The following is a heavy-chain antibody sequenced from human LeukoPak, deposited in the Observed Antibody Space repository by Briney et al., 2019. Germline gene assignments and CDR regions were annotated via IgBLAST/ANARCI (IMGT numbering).Heavy chain of an antibody. CDR2: ISAYNGNT. CDR1: GYTFTSYG. Sequence: GASVKVSCKASGYTFTSYGISWVRQAPGQGLEWMGWISAYNGNTNYAQKLQGRVTMTTDTSTSTAYMELRSLRSDDTAVYYCARDRPYYDISTGSGGMDVWGQGTTVTVSS. V-gene: IGHV1-18*01. D-gene: IGHD3-9*01. J-gene: IGHJ6*02. CDR3: ARDRPYYDISTGSGGMDV.